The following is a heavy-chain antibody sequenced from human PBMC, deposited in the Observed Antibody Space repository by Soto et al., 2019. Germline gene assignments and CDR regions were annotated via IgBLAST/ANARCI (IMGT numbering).Heavy chain of an antibody. CDR2: ISAYNGNT. CDR1: GYTFTSYG. V-gene: IGHV1-18*01. CDR3: SSGPESKSKVYFDF. D-gene: IGHD4-4*01. Sequence: QVQLVQSGAEVKKPGASVKVSCKASGYTFTSYGISWVRQAPGQGLEWMGWISAYNGNTNYAQKLQGRVTMTTETTTRTGYMELWSLRSDDTAVYYCSSGPESKSKVYFDFWGQGTLVTVSS. J-gene: IGHJ4*02.